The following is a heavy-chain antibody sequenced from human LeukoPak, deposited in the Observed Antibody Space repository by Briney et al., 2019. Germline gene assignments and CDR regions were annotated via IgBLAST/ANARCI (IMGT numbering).Heavy chain of an antibody. V-gene: IGHV3-13*04. CDR1: GFTFSNYD. J-gene: IGHJ5*01. CDR3: ARDRGYSSGWFDY. Sequence: GGSLTLSCAASGFTFSNYDMHWVRQAGGQGLEWVSAICNTGDTYYPDSVKGRFTISIANAKNSLYLQMNSLGAGDTAVYYCARDRGYSSGWFDYWGRGTLVTVSS. D-gene: IGHD6-19*01. CDR2: ICNTGDT.